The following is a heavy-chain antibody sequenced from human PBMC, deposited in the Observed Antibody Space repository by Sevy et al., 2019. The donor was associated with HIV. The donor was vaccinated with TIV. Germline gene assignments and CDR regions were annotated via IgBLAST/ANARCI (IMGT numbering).Heavy chain of an antibody. D-gene: IGHD3-22*01. J-gene: IGHJ4*02. CDR2: ISSNGGST. V-gene: IGHV3-64D*06. Sequence: GGSLRLSCSASGFTFSSYAMHWVRQAPGKGLEYVSAISSNGGSTYYADSVKGRFTISRANSKNTLYLQMSSLRAEDTAVYYCVKDRYYYDSSGPDYWGQGTLVTVSS. CDR1: GFTFSSYA. CDR3: VKDRYYYDSSGPDY.